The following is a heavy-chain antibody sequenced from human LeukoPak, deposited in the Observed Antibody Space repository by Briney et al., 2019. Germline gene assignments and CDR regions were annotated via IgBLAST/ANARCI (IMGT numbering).Heavy chain of an antibody. Sequence: GGSLRLSCAASGFTFSSYWMHWVRQAPGKGLEWVSFISSSSNSIYYADSVKGRFTISRDNARNSLYLQMSSLRAEDTAVYYCTRDRLIVGATGDLDYWGQGTLVTVSS. J-gene: IGHJ4*02. V-gene: IGHV3-48*01. CDR2: ISSSSNSI. D-gene: IGHD1-26*01. CDR3: TRDRLIVGATGDLDY. CDR1: GFTFSSYW.